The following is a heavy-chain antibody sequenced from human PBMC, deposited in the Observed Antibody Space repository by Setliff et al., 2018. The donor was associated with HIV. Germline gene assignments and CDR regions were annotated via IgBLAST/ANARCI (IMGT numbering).Heavy chain of an antibody. Sequence: PSETLSLTCTVSGGSISSYYWSWIRQPAGKGLEWIGRIYTSGSTDYNPSLKSRVTMSVDTSKNQFSLTLNSVTAADTATYYCASRGIVVVTMSMPDEFFVHWGHGTLVTVSS. CDR2: IYTSGST. CDR3: ASRGIVVVTMSMPDEFFVH. CDR1: GGSISSYY. J-gene: IGHJ1*01. D-gene: IGHD2-21*02. V-gene: IGHV4-4*07.